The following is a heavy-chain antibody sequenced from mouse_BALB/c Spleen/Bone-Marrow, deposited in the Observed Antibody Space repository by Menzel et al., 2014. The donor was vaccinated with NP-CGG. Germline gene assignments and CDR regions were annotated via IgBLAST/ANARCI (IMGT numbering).Heavy chain of an antibody. CDR2: ISSGGGST. Sequence: VHVKQSGGDLVRPGGSLKLSCSASGFAFSSYDMSWVRQTPEKRLEWVAYISSGGGSTYYPDTVKGRFTISRDNAKNTLYLQMSSLKSEDTAMYYCARHRYGFDYWGQGTTLTVSS. CDR3: ARHRYGFDY. J-gene: IGHJ2*01. D-gene: IGHD1-1*01. V-gene: IGHV5-12-1*01. CDR1: GFAFSSYD.